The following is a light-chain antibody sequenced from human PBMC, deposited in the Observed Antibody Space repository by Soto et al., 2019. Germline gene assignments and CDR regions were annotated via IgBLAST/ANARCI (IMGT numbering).Light chain of an antibody. CDR3: QKYNSAPWT. CDR1: QGISNF. Sequence: DIQMTQSPSSLSASVGDRVTITCRASQGISNFLAWYQQKPGKVPKLLIYAASTLQSGVPSRFXXXXXGTXXXXXXXXXQPEDVATYYCQKYNSAPWTFGQGTKVEXX. V-gene: IGKV1-27*01. J-gene: IGKJ1*01. CDR2: AAS.